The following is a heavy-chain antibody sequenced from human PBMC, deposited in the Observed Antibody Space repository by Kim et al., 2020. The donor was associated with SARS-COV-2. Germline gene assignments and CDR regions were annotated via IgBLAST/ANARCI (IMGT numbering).Heavy chain of an antibody. CDR3: AREGRGGYGFFDY. J-gene: IGHJ4*02. D-gene: IGHD5-12*01. V-gene: IGHV4-30-2*05. Sequence: SNPSPKSRVTISKDTSKNQFSLKLSSVTAADTAVYYCAREGRGGYGFFDYWGQGTLVTVSS.